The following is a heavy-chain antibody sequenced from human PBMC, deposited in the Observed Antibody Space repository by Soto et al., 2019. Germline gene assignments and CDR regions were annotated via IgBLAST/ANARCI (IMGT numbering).Heavy chain of an antibody. J-gene: IGHJ4*02. V-gene: IGHV3-23*01. CDR1: GFTFGSYS. Sequence: EVQLLESGGGLVQPGGSLRLSCAASGFTFGSYSMTWVRQAPGKGLEWVSSVSGHGGSTHYADSMTGRLTIYRDTSKNMLFLQMNSLRAEDTAVYYCAKDHPGQGDYGDSALRTYWGQGTLVTVSS. CDR3: AKDHPGQGDYGDSALRTY. D-gene: IGHD4-17*01. CDR2: VSGHGGST.